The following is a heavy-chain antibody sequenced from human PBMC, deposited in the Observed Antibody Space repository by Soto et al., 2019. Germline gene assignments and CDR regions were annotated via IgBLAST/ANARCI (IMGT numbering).Heavy chain of an antibody. D-gene: IGHD3-16*01. CDR2: INAGNGNT. CDR3: ARDSIPSQALQGEEAGPSDY. CDR1: GYTFTSYA. Sequence: ASVKVSCKASGYTFTSYAMHWVRQAPGQRLEWMGWINAGNGNTKYSQKFQGRVTITRDTSASTAYMELSSLRSEDTAVYYCARDSIPSQALQGEEAGPSDYWGQGTLVTVSS. V-gene: IGHV1-3*01. J-gene: IGHJ4*02.